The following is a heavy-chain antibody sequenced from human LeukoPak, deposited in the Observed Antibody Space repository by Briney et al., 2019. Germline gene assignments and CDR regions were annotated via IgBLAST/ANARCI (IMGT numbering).Heavy chain of an antibody. CDR3: AKGYDFWSGFFDY. CDR2: ISGSGGST. V-gene: IGHV3-23*01. D-gene: IGHD3-3*01. Sequence: GGSLRLSCAASGFTFTNHGMTWVRQAPGKGLEWVSAISGSGGSTYYADSVKGRFTISRDNSKNTLYLQMNSLRAEDTAVYYCAKGYDFWSGFFDYWGQGTLVTVSS. CDR1: GFTFTNHG. J-gene: IGHJ4*02.